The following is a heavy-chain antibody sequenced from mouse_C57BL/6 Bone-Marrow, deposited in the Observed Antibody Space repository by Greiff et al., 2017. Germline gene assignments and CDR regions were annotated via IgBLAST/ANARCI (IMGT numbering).Heavy chain of an antibody. J-gene: IGHJ3*01. CDR1: GYTFTSYW. V-gene: IGHV1-64*01. CDR3: ALSGDYDGSSYAAY. CDR2: IHPNSGST. Sequence: QVQLQQPGAELVKPGASVKLSCKASGYTFTSYWMHWVKQRPGQGLEWIGMIHPNSGSTNYNEKFKSKATLTVDKSSSTAYMQLSSLTSEDSAVYYCALSGDYDGSSYAAYWGQGTRVTVSA. D-gene: IGHD1-1*01.